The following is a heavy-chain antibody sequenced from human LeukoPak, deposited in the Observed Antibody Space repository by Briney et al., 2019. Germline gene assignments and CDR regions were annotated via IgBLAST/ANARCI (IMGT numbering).Heavy chain of an antibody. CDR3: ARVSRPGLFDY. V-gene: IGHV4-59*01. CDR2: IYYSGST. Sequence: SETLSLTCTVSAGSISSYYWSWIRQPPGKGLEWIGYIYYSGSTNYNPSLKSRVTISVDTSKSQFSLKLSSVTAADTAVYYCARVSRPGLFDYWGQGNVVTVSS. D-gene: IGHD1-1*01. J-gene: IGHJ4*02. CDR1: AGSISSYY.